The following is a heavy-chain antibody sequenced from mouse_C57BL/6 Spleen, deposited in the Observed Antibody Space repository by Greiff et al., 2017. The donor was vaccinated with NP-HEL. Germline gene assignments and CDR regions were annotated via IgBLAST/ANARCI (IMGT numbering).Heavy chain of an antibody. J-gene: IGHJ2*01. V-gene: IGHV1-19*01. CDR1: GYTFTDYY. D-gene: IGHD2-4*01. CDR2: INPYNGGT. Sequence: VQLQQSGPVLVKPGASVKMSCKASGYTFTDYYMNWVKQSHGKSLEWIGVINPYNGGTSYNQKFKGKATLTVDKSSSTAYMELNSLTSEDSAVYYCARERLPHYFDYWGQGTTLTVSS. CDR3: ARERLPHYFDY.